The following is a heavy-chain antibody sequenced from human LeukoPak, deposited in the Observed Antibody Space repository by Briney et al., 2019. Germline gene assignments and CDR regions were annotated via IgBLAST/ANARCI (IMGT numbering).Heavy chain of an antibody. V-gene: IGHV4-31*03. CDR1: GGSISSGGCY. Sequence: NPSETLSLTCTVSGGSISSGGCYWSWIRQHPGKGLEWIGYIYYSGSTYYNPSLKSRVTISVDTSKNQFSLKLSSVTAADTAVYYCARAAIYYYGSGSYYNFNWFDPCGQGTLVTVSS. D-gene: IGHD3-10*01. CDR3: ARAAIYYYGSGSYYNFNWFDP. J-gene: IGHJ5*02. CDR2: IYYSGST.